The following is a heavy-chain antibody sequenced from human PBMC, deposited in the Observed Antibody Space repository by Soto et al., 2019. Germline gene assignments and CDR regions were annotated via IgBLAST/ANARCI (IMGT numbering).Heavy chain of an antibody. V-gene: IGHV4-34*01. CDR2: INHSGST. CDR3: ARGRRSTVTTRKGYYFDY. CDR1: GGSFSGYY. Sequence: SETLSLTCAVYGGSFSGYYWSWIRQPPGKGLEWIGEINHSGSTNYNPSLKSRVTISVDTSKNQFSLKLSSVTAADTAVYYCARGRRSTVTTRKGYYFDYWGQGTLVTVSS. D-gene: IGHD4-17*01. J-gene: IGHJ4*02.